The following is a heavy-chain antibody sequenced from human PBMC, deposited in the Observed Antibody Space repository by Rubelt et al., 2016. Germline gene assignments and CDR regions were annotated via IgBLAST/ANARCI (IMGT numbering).Heavy chain of an antibody. CDR2: TYYRSKWYI. Sequence: QVQLQQSGPGLVKPSQTLSLTCAISGDSVSNNSAAWYWIRQSPSRGLEYLGRTYYRSKWYIDYAVSVKSRITINPYTSKNQCSLQLSSVTPEDTAGYYCVRDGSWRNWGQGTPVTVSS. J-gene: IGHJ4*02. V-gene: IGHV6-1*01. D-gene: IGHD5-12*01. CDR3: VRDGSWRN. CDR1: GDSVSNNSAA.